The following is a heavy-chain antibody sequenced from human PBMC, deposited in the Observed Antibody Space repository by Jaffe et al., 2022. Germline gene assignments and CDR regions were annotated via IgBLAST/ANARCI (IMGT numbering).Heavy chain of an antibody. Sequence: QVTLKESGPVLVKPTETLTLTCTVSGFSLSNARMGVSWIRQPPGKALEWLAHIFSNDEKSYSTSLKSRLTISKDTSKSQVVLTMTNMDPVDTATYYCARILTRPDYDFWSGSLGHFDYWGQGTLVTVSS. CDR3: ARILTRPDYDFWSGSLGHFDY. CDR2: IFSNDEK. V-gene: IGHV2-26*01. CDR1: GFSLSNARMG. J-gene: IGHJ4*02. D-gene: IGHD3-3*01.